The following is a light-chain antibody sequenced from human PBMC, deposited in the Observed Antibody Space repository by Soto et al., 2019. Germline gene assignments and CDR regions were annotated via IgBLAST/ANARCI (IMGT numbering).Light chain of an antibody. J-gene: IGKJ3*01. CDR3: HQYGSSPVT. Sequence: EIVLTQSPGTLSLSPGERATLSCRASQSVSSSYLAWYQQKPGQAPRLLIYGASSRATGIPDRFSGSGSGTIFTLTISRLEPEDFAVYTCHQYGSSPVTFGPGTKLDIK. CDR2: GAS. CDR1: QSVSSSY. V-gene: IGKV3-20*01.